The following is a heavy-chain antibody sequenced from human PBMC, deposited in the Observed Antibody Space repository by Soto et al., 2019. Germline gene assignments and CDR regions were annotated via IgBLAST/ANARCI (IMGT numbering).Heavy chain of an antibody. CDR1: GVTFSAYA. Sequence: VGSLSLSCAPSGVTFSAYAMSWVRQAPGKGLEWVSTISESGGSTYYADSVKGRFTISRDNSKNTLYLQMNSLRAEDTAVYYCAGSNMTTVTTNAFDIWGQGTMVTVSS. J-gene: IGHJ3*02. CDR3: AGSNMTTVTTNAFDI. CDR2: ISESGGST. V-gene: IGHV3-23*01. D-gene: IGHD4-17*01.